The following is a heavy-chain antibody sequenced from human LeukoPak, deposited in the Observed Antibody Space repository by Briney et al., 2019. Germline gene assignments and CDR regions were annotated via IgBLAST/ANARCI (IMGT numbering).Heavy chain of an antibody. Sequence: GGSLRPSCAASGFTFSSYAMSWVRQAPGKGLEWVSAISGSGGSTYYADSVKGRFTISRDNSKNTLYLQMNSLRSEDTAVYYCATDLCSGGSCYKQGDYGMDVWGQGTTVTVSS. CDR3: ATDLCSGGSCYKQGDYGMDV. CDR2: ISGSGGST. V-gene: IGHV3-23*01. D-gene: IGHD2-15*01. J-gene: IGHJ6*02. CDR1: GFTFSSYA.